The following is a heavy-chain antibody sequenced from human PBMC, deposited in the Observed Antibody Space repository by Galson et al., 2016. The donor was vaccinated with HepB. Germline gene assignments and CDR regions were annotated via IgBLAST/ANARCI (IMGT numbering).Heavy chain of an antibody. Sequence: SVKVSCKASGYTFTAYYLHWVRQAPGQGLEWMGWINPNSGGTNYAQKFQGRVTMTRDTSISTAYVGLSRLRSDDTAVYYCARETTEFYDVLTAHRGGPNWFDPWGQGTLVTVSS. D-gene: IGHD3-9*01. CDR1: GYTFTAYY. J-gene: IGHJ5*02. V-gene: IGHV1-2*02. CDR2: INPNSGGT. CDR3: ARETTEFYDVLTAHRGGPNWFDP.